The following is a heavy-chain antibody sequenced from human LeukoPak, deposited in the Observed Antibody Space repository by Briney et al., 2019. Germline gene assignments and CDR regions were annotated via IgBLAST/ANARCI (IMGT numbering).Heavy chain of an antibody. Sequence: ASVKVSCKASGYTFTSYGISWVRQAPGQGLEWMGWVSAYNGNTNYAQKLQGRVTMTTDTSTSTAYMELRSLRSDDTAVYYCARSFLPYDAFDIWGQGTMVTVSS. CDR2: VSAYNGNT. D-gene: IGHD3-3*02. J-gene: IGHJ3*02. CDR3: ARSFLPYDAFDI. V-gene: IGHV1-18*01. CDR1: GYTFTSYG.